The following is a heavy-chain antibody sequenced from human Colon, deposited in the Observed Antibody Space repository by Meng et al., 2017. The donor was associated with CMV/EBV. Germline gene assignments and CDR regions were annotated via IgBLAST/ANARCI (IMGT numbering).Heavy chain of an antibody. CDR1: GFTLSNSW. CDR3: ARDLWDWNYLYYYYYYGMDV. D-gene: IGHD1-7*01. CDR2: IKQDGSEK. Sequence: GESLKISCAASGFTLSNSWMSWVRQAPGKGLEWVANIKQDGSEKYYVDSVKGRFTISRDNAKNSLYLQMNSLRAEDTAVYYCARDLWDWNYLYYYYYYGMDVWGQGTTVTVSS. V-gene: IGHV3-7*01. J-gene: IGHJ6*02.